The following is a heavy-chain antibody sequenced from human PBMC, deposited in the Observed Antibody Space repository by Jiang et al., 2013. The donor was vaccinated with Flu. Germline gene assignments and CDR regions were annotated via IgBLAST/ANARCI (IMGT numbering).Heavy chain of an antibody. CDR2: IYYSGST. Sequence: LLKPSETLSLTCTVSGGSISSSSYYWGWIRQPPGKGLEWIGSIYYSGSTYYNPSLKSRVTISVDTSKNQFSLKLSSVTAADTAVYYCAVTAVAALPDYWGQGTLVTVSS. CDR3: AVTAVAALPDY. CDR1: GGSISSSSYY. V-gene: IGHV4-39*01. J-gene: IGHJ4*02. D-gene: IGHD6-19*01.